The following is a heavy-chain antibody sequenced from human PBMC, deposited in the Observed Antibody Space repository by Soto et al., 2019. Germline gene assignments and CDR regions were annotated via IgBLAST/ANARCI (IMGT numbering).Heavy chain of an antibody. CDR3: AKVGLGVYYYYGMDV. Sequence: ASVKVSCKASGYTFTSNGISWVRQAPGQGLEWMGWISAYNGNTNYAQKPQGRVTMPTDTSTSTAYMELRSLISDDTAVYYCAKVGLGVYYYYGMDVWGQGTTVTVSS. CDR1: GYTFTSNG. D-gene: IGHD3-16*01. CDR2: ISAYNGNT. V-gene: IGHV1-18*01. J-gene: IGHJ6*02.